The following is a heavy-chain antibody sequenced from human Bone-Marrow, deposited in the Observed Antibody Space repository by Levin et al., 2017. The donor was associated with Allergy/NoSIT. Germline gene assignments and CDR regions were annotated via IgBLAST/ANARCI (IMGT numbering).Heavy chain of an antibody. D-gene: IGHD2-15*01. Sequence: ASVKVSCKTSGYTFINHGISWVRQAPGQGREWVGWISPYNGNTNYAQKFLGRVTMTLDTATTTVYMELRNLKSDDTGMFYCVRDREGHCSGGTCYFDDWCQGPLVTVSS. CDR3: VRDREGHCSGGTCYFDD. J-gene: IGHJ4*02. CDR2: ISPYNGNT. V-gene: IGHV1-18*01. CDR1: GYTFINHG.